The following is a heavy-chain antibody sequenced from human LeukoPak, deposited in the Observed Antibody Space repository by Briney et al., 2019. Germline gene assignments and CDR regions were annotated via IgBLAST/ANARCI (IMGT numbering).Heavy chain of an antibody. Sequence: GGSLRLSCAASGFTFSSYAMHWVRQAPGKGLEWVAVISYDGSNKYYADSVKGRFTISRDNSKNTLYLQMNSLRAEDTAVYYCARDTYYDFWSGYYSGGLDYWGQGTLVTVSS. CDR2: ISYDGSNK. CDR1: GFTFSSYA. D-gene: IGHD3-3*01. V-gene: IGHV3-30-3*01. CDR3: ARDTYYDFWSGYYSGGLDY. J-gene: IGHJ4*02.